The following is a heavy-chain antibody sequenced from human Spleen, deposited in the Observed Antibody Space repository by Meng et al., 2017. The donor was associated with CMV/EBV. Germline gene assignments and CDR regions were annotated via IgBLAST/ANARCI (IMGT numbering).Heavy chain of an antibody. CDR1: GGSISSSSYY. CDR2: IYYSGST. D-gene: IGHD6-13*01. Sequence: SETLSLTCTVSGGSISSSSYYWGWIRQPPGKGLEWIGSIYYSGSTYYNPSLKSRVTISADTSKNQFSLKLSSVTAADTAVYYCARDHREVAAAGTGEYFDYWGQGTLVTVSS. J-gene: IGHJ4*02. CDR3: ARDHREVAAAGTGEYFDY. V-gene: IGHV4-39*07.